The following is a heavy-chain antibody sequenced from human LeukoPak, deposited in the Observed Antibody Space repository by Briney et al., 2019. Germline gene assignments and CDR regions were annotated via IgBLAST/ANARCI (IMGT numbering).Heavy chain of an antibody. CDR1: GFTFSTYS. CDR3: ARDPAYCSSTSCWLDYYGMDV. D-gene: IGHD2-2*01. Sequence: GGSLRLSCAASGFTFSTYSMHWVRQAPGKGLEWVALISYDGSNNYYADSVKGRFTISRDNSKNTLYLQMNSLRAEDTAVYYCARDPAYCSSTSCWLDYYGMDVWGQGTTVTVSS. CDR2: ISYDGSNN. J-gene: IGHJ6*02. V-gene: IGHV3-30*14.